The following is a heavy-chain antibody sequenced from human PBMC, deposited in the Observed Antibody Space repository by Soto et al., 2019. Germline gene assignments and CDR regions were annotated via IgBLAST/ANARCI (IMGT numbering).Heavy chain of an antibody. J-gene: IGHJ4*02. V-gene: IGHV4-34*01. CDR3: ARGQYFGSGSYYDTFYFDY. Sequence: SETLSLTCAVYDGSFSGYSWSWVRQPPGKGLEWIAEIDHTGITKYNPSLKSRVTISIDTSKNHFFLKLSSVAAADTAIYYCARGQYFGSGSYYDTFYFDYWGRGTLVTVSS. D-gene: IGHD3-10*01. CDR2: IDHTGIT. CDR1: DGSFSGYS.